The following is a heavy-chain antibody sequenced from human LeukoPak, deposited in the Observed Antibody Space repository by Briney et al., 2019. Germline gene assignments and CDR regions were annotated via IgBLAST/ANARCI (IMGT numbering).Heavy chain of an antibody. J-gene: IGHJ5*02. CDR3: ARGGTAVIKEWFDP. D-gene: IGHD4-17*01. CDR1: GYSISSGYY. V-gene: IGHV4-38-2*02. Sequence: PSETLSLTCTVSGYSISSGYYWGWIRQPPGKGLEWIGSIYHSGSTYYNPSLKSRVTISVDTSKNQFSLKLSSVTAADTAVYYCARGGTAVIKEWFDPWGQGTLVTVSS. CDR2: IYHSGST.